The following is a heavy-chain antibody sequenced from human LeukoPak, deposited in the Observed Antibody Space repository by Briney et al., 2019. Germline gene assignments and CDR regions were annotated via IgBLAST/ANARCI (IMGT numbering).Heavy chain of an antibody. J-gene: IGHJ5*02. CDR2: ISAYNGNT. CDR3: ARDEGYDILTGYYNVFWFDP. V-gene: IGHV1-18*04. D-gene: IGHD3-9*01. CDR1: GYTFTSYG. Sequence: ASVKVSCKASGYTFTSYGISWVRQAPGQGLEWMGWISAYNGNTNYAQKLQGRVNMTTDTSTSTAYMELRSLRSDDTAVYYCARDEGYDILTGYYNVFWFDPWGQGTLVTVSS.